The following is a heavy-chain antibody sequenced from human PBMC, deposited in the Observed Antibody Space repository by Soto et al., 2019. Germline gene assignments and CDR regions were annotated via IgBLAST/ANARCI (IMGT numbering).Heavy chain of an antibody. J-gene: IGHJ4*02. Sequence: KSSGEGCGCKYIIYLMGSVRQMPGKGLEWMGIIYPGDSDTRYSPSFQGQVTISADKSISTAYLQWSSLKASDTAMYYCARHDYGGPDYWGQGTLVTVSS. CDR1: GCKYIIYL. V-gene: IGHV5-51*01. CDR3: ARHDYGGPDY. D-gene: IGHD3-16*01. CDR2: IYPGDSDT.